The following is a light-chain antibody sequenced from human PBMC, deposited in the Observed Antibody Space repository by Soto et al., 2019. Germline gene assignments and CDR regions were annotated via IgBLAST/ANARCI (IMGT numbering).Light chain of an antibody. CDR1: QTVSSY. CDR3: EQYGSSPRT. Sequence: EIVLTQSPATLSLSPGERATLSCRASQTVSSYLAWYQQKPGQAPRLLIYDASNRATGIPARFSGSGSGTEFTLTLSSLQPEDFAVYYCEQYGSSPRTFGQGTKVDIK. CDR2: DAS. V-gene: IGKV3-11*01. J-gene: IGKJ1*01.